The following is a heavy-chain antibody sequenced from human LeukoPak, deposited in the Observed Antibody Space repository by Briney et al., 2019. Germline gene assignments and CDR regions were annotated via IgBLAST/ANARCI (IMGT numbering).Heavy chain of an antibody. D-gene: IGHD6-19*01. CDR2: INQDGSET. CDR1: GFTFTSYG. CDR3: ARVLGSSGLKY. Sequence: PGGSLRLSCVASGFTFTSYGMHWVRQAPGKGPEWVATINQDGSETHYVDSVKGRFTISRDNAENSVYLQLNSLRAEDTAVYHCARVLGSSGLKYWGQGTLVTVSS. V-gene: IGHV3-7*01. J-gene: IGHJ4*02.